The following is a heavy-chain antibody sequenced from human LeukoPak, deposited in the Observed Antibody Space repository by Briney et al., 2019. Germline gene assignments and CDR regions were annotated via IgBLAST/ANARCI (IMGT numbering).Heavy chain of an antibody. Sequence: ASVKVSCKASGYTFTGYYMHWVRQAPGQGLECMGWINPNSGGTNYAQKFQGRVTMTRDMSTSTVYMELSSLRSEDTAVYYCARDLMGAYDWFDPWGQGTLVTVSS. V-gene: IGHV1-2*02. J-gene: IGHJ5*02. CDR1: GYTFTGYY. CDR2: INPNSGGT. CDR3: ARDLMGAYDWFDP. D-gene: IGHD1-26*01.